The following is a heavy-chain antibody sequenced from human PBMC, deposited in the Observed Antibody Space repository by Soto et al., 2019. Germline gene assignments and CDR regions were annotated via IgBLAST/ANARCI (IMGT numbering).Heavy chain of an antibody. J-gene: IGHJ4*02. CDR3: AREGGEWELLRGFDY. CDR2: ISSSSSYI. Sequence: WGSLRLSCAASGFTFSSYSMNWVRQAPGKGLEWVSSISSSSSYIYYADSVKGRFTISRDNAKNSLYLQMNSLGAEDTAVYYCAREGGEWELLRGFDYWGQGTLVTVSS. CDR1: GFTFSSYS. V-gene: IGHV3-21*01. D-gene: IGHD1-26*01.